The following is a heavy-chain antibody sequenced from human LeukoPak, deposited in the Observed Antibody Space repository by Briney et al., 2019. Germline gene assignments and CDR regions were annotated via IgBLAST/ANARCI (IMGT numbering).Heavy chain of an antibody. CDR1: GFTFSSYA. Sequence: GGSLRLSCAASGFTFSSYAMHWVRQAPGKGLEWVAVISYDGSNKYYADSVKGRFTISRDNSKNTLYLQMNSLRAEDTAVYYCAKDRNPGGYYYDSSGEWDAFDIWGQGTMVTVSS. CDR3: AKDRNPGGYYYDSSGEWDAFDI. V-gene: IGHV3-30-3*01. J-gene: IGHJ3*02. D-gene: IGHD3-22*01. CDR2: ISYDGSNK.